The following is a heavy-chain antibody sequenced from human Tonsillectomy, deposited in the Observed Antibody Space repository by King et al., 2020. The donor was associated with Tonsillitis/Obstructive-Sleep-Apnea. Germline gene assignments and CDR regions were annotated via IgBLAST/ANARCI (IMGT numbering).Heavy chain of an antibody. CDR1: TFNLRRYS. Sequence: VQLVESGGGLVQPGGSLRLSCEPSTFNLRRYSMNWVRQAPGKGLEWVAYISGSSITKHYADSVKGRFTISRDNAKNSLYLRMNSLRGEDTAVYYCVRGDLELVYKILDYMDAWGKGTTVIVSS. J-gene: IGHJ6*03. D-gene: IGHD3-10*01. V-gene: IGHV3-48*01. CDR3: VRGDLELVYKILDYMDA. CDR2: ISGSSITK.